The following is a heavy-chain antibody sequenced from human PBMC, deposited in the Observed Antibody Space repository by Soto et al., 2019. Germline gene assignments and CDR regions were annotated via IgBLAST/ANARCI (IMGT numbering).Heavy chain of an antibody. D-gene: IGHD4-4*01. CDR3: AGSTADTTLKASSV. CDR2: VSLGGGA. J-gene: IGHJ4*02. CDR1: GVSITSTDW. V-gene: IGHV4-4*02. Sequence: QVQLQESGPGLVKPSETLSLSCAVSGVSITSTDWWSWVRKPPGKGLQWIGEVSLGGGANYNPSLKSRVTISVDNSKNQFSLTLNSVTAADTAVYFCAGSTADTTLKASSVWGQGTLVTVSS.